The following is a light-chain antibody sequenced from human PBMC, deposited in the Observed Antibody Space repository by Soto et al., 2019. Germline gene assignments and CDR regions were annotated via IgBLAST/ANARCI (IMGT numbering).Light chain of an antibody. J-gene: IGKJ2*01. Sequence: DITMTQSPSSLSASVGDRVTITCRASQYISNYLNWYQQKSGTAPKLLIHIASTLQSGVPSRFSGRGSGPDFTLTISSVQPDDFAIYFCQQSYSTPPTFGQGTTLEIK. CDR1: QYISNY. CDR3: QQSYSTPPT. CDR2: IAS. V-gene: IGKV1-39*01.